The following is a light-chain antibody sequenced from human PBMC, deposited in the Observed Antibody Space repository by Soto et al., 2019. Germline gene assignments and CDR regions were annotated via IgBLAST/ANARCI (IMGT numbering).Light chain of an antibody. CDR2: DAS. CDR1: QSVSSY. V-gene: IGKV3-11*01. Sequence: EMGMTQAPASLPLSQEERATLSCRASQSVSSYLAWYQQKPGQAPRLLIYDASNRATGIPARFSGSGSGTDFTLTISSLQPEDFAVYYCQQRRNWPRTFGQGTKVDI. CDR3: QQRRNWPRT. J-gene: IGKJ1*01.